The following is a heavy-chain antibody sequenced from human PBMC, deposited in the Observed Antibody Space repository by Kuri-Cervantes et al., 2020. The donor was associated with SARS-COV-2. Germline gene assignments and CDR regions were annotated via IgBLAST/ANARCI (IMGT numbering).Heavy chain of an antibody. CDR2: ISSSSSYT. V-gene: IGHV3-11*05. CDR3: ARDLYYYDSSGYYDY. J-gene: IGHJ4*02. Sequence: GESLKTSCAASGFTFSDYYMSWIRQAPGKGLEWVSYISSSSSYTNYADSVKGRFTISRDNAKNSLYLQMNSLRAEDTAVYYCARDLYYYDSSGYYDYWGQGTLVTVSS. D-gene: IGHD3-22*01. CDR1: GFTFSDYY.